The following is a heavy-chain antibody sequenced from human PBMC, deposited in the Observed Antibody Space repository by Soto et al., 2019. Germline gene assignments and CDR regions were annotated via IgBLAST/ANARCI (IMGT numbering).Heavy chain of an antibody. CDR2: IYYSGST. Sequence: SETLSLTCTVSGGSISSSSYYWGWIRQPPXKGLEWIGSIYYSGSTYYNPSLKSRVTISVDTSKNQLSLKLSSVTAADTAVYYCASFTIFGVVISKYYFDYWGQGTLVTVSS. CDR3: ASFTIFGVVISKYYFDY. V-gene: IGHV4-39*01. CDR1: GGSISSSSYY. J-gene: IGHJ4*02. D-gene: IGHD3-3*01.